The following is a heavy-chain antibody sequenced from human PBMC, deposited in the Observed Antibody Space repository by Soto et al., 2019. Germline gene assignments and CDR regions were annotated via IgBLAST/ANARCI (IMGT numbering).Heavy chain of an antibody. V-gene: IGHV3-53*01. D-gene: IGHD3-10*01. CDR2: IYSTGTT. CDR3: AKDGRGSGCHYNSFGY. J-gene: IGHJ4*02. CDR1: GFTVGNNY. Sequence: EVQLVESGGGLIQPGGSLKLSCAASGFTVGNNYMSWVRQAPGKGLEWVSLIYSTGTTKYADSVKGRFTVSRDNAKNTLYLKMNSLRAEDTAVYYCAKDGRGSGCHYNSFGYWGQGTLVTVSS.